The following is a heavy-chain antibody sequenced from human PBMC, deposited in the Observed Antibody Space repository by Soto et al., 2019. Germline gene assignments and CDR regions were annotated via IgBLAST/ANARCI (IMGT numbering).Heavy chain of an antibody. D-gene: IGHD6-19*01. CDR2: ISNDGSKK. CDR3: ARDVAMPTGLGLGY. J-gene: IGHJ4*02. Sequence: GGSLRLSCAASGFAFTNYGIHWVRQAPGKGLEWVAHISNDGSKKFYGDSVKGRFTISRDNSENTVYLQMTSLRPDDTAVFYCARDVAMPTGLGLGYWGQGTLVTVSS. V-gene: IGHV3-30*03. CDR1: GFAFTNYG.